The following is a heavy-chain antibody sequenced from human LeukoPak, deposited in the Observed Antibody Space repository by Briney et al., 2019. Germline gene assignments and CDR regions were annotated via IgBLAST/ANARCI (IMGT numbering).Heavy chain of an antibody. CDR1: GGSISSSSYY. CDR3: ARRRLRDYASDY. V-gene: IGHV4-39*01. J-gene: IGHJ4*02. D-gene: IGHD3-16*01. CDR2: IYYSGST. Sequence: SDTLSLTCTVSGGSISSSSYYGGWIRQPPGKGLGWIGSIYYSGSTYYNPSLKSRVIISVDTSKNQCSLKLSSVTAADTAVYYCARRRLRDYASDYWGQGTLVTVSS.